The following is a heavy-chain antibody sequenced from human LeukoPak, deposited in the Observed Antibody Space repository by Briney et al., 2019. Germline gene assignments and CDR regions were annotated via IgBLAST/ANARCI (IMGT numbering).Heavy chain of an antibody. V-gene: IGHV4-4*07. J-gene: IGHJ4*02. CDR2: IYARGNT. CDR1: GGSISNYY. D-gene: IGHD3-22*01. Sequence: SETLSLTCTVSGGSISNYYWSWIRQPAGKGLEWIGLIYARGNTNYNPSLKSRVTISVDTSKNQFSLKLSSVTAADTAVYYCARDRYYYDSSGSPFDYWGQGTLVTVSS. CDR3: ARDRYYYDSSGSPFDY.